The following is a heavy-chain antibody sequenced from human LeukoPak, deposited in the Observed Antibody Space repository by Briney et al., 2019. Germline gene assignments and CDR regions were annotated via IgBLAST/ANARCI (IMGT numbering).Heavy chain of an antibody. V-gene: IGHV3-49*04. CDR1: GFSFGDYA. CDR2: IRSKAYGGPP. CDR3: TRGRGYSTYYYYYGMDV. Sequence: GGSLRLSCTPSGFSFGDYAMSWVRQGPGKGLEWVGVIRSKAYGGPPEYAASVKGRFTISRDDSKSIVYLQMNSLETEDTAVYYCTRGRGYSTYYYYYGMDVWGQGTTVTVSS. J-gene: IGHJ6*02. D-gene: IGHD3-3*01.